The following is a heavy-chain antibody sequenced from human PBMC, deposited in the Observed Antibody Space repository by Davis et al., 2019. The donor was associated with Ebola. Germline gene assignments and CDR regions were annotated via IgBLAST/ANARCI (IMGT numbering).Heavy chain of an antibody. CDR2: LKQDGNEE. CDR1: GFTVSSNY. CDR3: ARDLIAGAGYYYYGLDV. J-gene: IGHJ6*02. D-gene: IGHD6-13*01. Sequence: GGSLRLSCAASGFTVSSNYMSWVRQAPGKGLEWVANLKQDGNEEYYVDSVKGRFTISRDNVKNSLYLQMNSLRAEDTAVYYCARDLIAGAGYYYYGLDVWGQGTTVTVSS. V-gene: IGHV3-7*01.